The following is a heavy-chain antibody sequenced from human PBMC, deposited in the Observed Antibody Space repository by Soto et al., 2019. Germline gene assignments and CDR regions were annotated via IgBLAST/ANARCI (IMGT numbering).Heavy chain of an antibody. V-gene: IGHV3-53*01. J-gene: IGHJ6*02. Sequence: GGSLRLSCAASGLTVSSNYMSWVRQAPGKGLEWVSVIYSGGSTYYADSVKGRFTISRDNSKNTLYLQMNSLRAEDTAVYYCASRGDRYYDSSGYPLRYGMDVWGQGTTVTVSS. CDR3: ASRGDRYYDSSGYPLRYGMDV. D-gene: IGHD3-22*01. CDR2: IYSGGST. CDR1: GLTVSSNY.